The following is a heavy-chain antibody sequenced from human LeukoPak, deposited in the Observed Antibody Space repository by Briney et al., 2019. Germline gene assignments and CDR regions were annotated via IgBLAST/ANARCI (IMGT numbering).Heavy chain of an antibody. D-gene: IGHD6-13*01. CDR1: GYSFTSYW. CDR2: IYPGDSDT. Sequence: KGGESLKISCKGSGYSFTSYWIGWVHQMPGKGLEWMGIIYPGDSDTRYSPSFQGQVTISADKSISTAYLQWSSLKASDTAMYYCASRYSSSWYWAFDIWGQGTMVTVSS. J-gene: IGHJ3*02. V-gene: IGHV5-51*07. CDR3: ASRYSSSWYWAFDI.